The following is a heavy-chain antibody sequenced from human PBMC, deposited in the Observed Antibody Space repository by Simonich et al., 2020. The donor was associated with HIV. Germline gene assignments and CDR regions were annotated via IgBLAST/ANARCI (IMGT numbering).Heavy chain of an antibody. D-gene: IGHD5-12*01. CDR1: GGSFSGNF. Sequence: QVQLQQWGAGLLKPSETLSLTCAVYGGSFSGNFWTWIRQTPGKGLEWIGEINHSGGTNYNPSLKRRVTISVDTSKNQFSLKLSSVTAADTAVYYCAGSVADIVAAGFGFWGQGTLVTVSS. CDR3: AGSVADIVAAGFGF. CDR2: INHSGGT. J-gene: IGHJ4*02. V-gene: IGHV4-34*01.